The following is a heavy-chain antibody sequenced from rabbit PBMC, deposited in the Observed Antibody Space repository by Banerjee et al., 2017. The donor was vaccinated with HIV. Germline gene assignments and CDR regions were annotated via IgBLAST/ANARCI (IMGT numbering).Heavy chain of an antibody. CDR1: GFSFSNKYV. Sequence: QEQLEESGGDLVKPEGSLTLTCTASGFSFSNKYVMCWVRQAPGKGLEWIACIGAGSSGSTYYASWAKGRFTISKTSSTTVTLQMTSLTAADTATYFCARAVSTYWGFDLWGQGTLVTVS. V-gene: IGHV1S45*01. D-gene: IGHD8-1*01. CDR3: ARAVSTYWGFDL. CDR2: IGAGSSGST. J-gene: IGHJ4*01.